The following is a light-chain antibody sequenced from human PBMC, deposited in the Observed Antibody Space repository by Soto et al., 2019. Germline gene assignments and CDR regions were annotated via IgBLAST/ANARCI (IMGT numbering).Light chain of an antibody. CDR3: SSHTSSGTRV. CDR1: SSDVGGHNY. J-gene: IGLJ3*02. Sequence: QSVLTQPASVSGSPGQSITISCTGTSSDVGGHNYVSWYQQHPGKAPKLMIYEVSNRPSGVSNRFSGSKSGNTASLTISGLQAEDEADYYCSSHTSSGTRVFGGGTQLTVL. CDR2: EVS. V-gene: IGLV2-14*03.